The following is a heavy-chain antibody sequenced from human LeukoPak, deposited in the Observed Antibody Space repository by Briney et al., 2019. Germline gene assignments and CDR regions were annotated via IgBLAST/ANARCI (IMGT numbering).Heavy chain of an antibody. V-gene: IGHV3-48*03. CDR1: GFTFSSYE. D-gene: IGHD3-22*01. Sequence: PGGSLRLSCAASGFTFSSYEMNWVRQAPGKGLEWVSYISSSGSTIYYADSVKGRFTISRDNAKNSLYLQMNSLRAEDTAVYYCARDKYYYDSSAVPSFDPWGQGTLVTVSS. CDR2: ISSSGSTI. J-gene: IGHJ5*02. CDR3: ARDKYYYDSSAVPSFDP.